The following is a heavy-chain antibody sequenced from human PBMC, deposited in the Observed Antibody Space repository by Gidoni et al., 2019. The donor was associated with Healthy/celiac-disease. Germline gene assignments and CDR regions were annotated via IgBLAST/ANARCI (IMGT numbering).Heavy chain of an antibody. CDR2: FDPEDGET. J-gene: IGHJ5*02. D-gene: IGHD3-10*01. CDR3: ATDAVAMVRGVIREIWFDP. Sequence: QVQLVQSGAEVKKPGASVQVSCKVSGYTLTELSMHWVRQAPGKGLEWMGGFDPEDGETIYAQKFQGRVTMTEDTSTDTAYMELSSLRSEDTAVYYCATDAVAMVRGVIREIWFDPWGQGTLVTVSS. V-gene: IGHV1-24*01. CDR1: GYTLTELS.